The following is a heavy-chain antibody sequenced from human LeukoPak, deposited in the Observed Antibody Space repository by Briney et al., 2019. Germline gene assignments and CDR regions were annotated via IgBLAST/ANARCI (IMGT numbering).Heavy chain of an antibody. J-gene: IGHJ4*02. V-gene: IGHV3-30-3*01. D-gene: IGHD2-2*01. CDR2: ISYDGSNK. CDR1: GFTFSSYA. Sequence: GGSLRLSCAASGFTFSSYAMHWVRQAPGKGLEWVAVISYDGSNKYYAGSVKGRFTISRDNSKNTLYLQMNSLRAEDTAVYYCAKAYIVVVPAAPDYWGQGTLVTVSS. CDR3: AKAYIVVVPAAPDY.